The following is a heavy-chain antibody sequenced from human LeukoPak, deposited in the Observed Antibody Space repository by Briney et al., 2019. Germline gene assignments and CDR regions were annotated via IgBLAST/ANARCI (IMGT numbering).Heavy chain of an antibody. J-gene: IGHJ3*02. CDR2: ISSSGSSI. CDR3: ATNGDYYDSSGYFDAFDI. CDR1: GFTFSSYE. V-gene: IGHV3-48*03. Sequence: GGSLRLSCAASGFTFSSYEMNWVRQAPGKGLEWVSYISSSGSSIYYADSVKGRLTISRDNAKNSLYLQMNSLGAEDTAVYYCATNGDYYDSSGYFDAFDIWGQGTMVTVPS. D-gene: IGHD3-22*01.